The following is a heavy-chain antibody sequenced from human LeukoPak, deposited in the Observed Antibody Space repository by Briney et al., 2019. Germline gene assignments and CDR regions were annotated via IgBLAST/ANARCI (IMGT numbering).Heavy chain of an antibody. V-gene: IGHV4-39*02. CDR2: TNYGGST. CDR1: GGPISSSSYY. D-gene: IGHD6-19*01. CDR3: ARLGLHSSGWHIYYYDY. Sequence: SETLSLTCTVSGGPISSSSYYWGWIRQPPGKGLEWIGNTNYGGSTIYNPSLKSRVTISVDTSRNHFSLKVTSVTAADTAMYYCARLGLHSSGWHIYYYDYWGQGSLVIVSS. J-gene: IGHJ4*02.